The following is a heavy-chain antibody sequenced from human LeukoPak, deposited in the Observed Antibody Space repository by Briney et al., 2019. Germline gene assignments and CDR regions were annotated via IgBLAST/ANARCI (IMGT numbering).Heavy chain of an antibody. CDR2: IYYTGST. D-gene: IGHD5-12*01. J-gene: IGHJ4*02. CDR1: GDSISSSSYY. V-gene: IGHV4-39*01. CDR3: ARQRGYGIVFFDC. Sequence: SETLSLTCTVSGDSISSSSYYWGWIRQPPGTGLEWIGSIYYTGSTYYNPSLKSRASISIDTSKNQFSLKVSSVTAADMAVYYCARQRGYGIVFFDCWGQGTLVTVSS.